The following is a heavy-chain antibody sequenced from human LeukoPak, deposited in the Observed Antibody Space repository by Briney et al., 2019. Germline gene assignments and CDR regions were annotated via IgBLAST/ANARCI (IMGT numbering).Heavy chain of an antibody. D-gene: IGHD3-22*01. V-gene: IGHV3-48*03. CDR1: GFTFSSYE. CDR3: ARDRYYYDSSGYIPAFGI. Sequence: GGSLRLSCAASGFTFSSYEMNWVRQAPGKGLEWVSYISSSGSTIYYADSVKGRFTISRDNAKNSLYLQMNSLRAEDTAVYYCARDRYYYDSSGYIPAFGIWGQGTMVTVSS. J-gene: IGHJ3*02. CDR2: ISSSGSTI.